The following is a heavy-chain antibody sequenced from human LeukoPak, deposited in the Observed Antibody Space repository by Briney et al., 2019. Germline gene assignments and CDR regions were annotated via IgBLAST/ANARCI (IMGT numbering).Heavy chain of an antibody. CDR3: ARDYLPYYYGSGSSLGWSDP. V-gene: IGHV1-3*01. CDR2: INAGNGNT. D-gene: IGHD3-10*01. J-gene: IGHJ5*02. Sequence: ASVKVSCKASGYTFTTYAMHWVRQAPGQRLEWMGWINAGNGNTKYSQKFQGRVTITRDTSASTAYMELSSLRSEDTAVYYCARDYLPYYYGSGSSLGWSDPWGQGTLVTVSS. CDR1: GYTFTTYA.